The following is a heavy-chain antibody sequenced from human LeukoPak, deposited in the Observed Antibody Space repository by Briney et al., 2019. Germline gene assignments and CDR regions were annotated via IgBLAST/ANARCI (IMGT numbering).Heavy chain of an antibody. CDR2: IDPSDSYT. Sequence: PGESLKISCKGSGYIFTSYWISWVRQMPGKGLEWMGTIDPSDSYTNYSPSFQGHVTISADKSISTAYLQWSSLKASDTAMYYCARGGKSAYGWFDPWGQGALVTVSS. V-gene: IGHV5-10-1*01. CDR3: ARGGKSAYGWFDP. J-gene: IGHJ5*02. CDR1: GYIFTSYW. D-gene: IGHD5-12*01.